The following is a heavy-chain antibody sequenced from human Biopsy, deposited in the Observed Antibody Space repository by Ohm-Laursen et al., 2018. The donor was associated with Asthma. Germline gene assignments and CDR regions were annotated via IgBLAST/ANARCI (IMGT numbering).Heavy chain of an antibody. CDR3: ARASVAASSNWFDP. CDR1: GASIKTDDHY. CDR2: IHYSGST. V-gene: IGHV4-30-4*01. J-gene: IGHJ5*02. Sequence: TLSLTCAVSGASIKTDDHYWSWLRQPPGKGLEWFGFIHYSGSTSYNPSLKGGVTISVDTSKNQFSMKLSSVTAADTAVYYCARASVAASSNWFDPWGQGTLVTVSS. D-gene: IGHD6-19*01.